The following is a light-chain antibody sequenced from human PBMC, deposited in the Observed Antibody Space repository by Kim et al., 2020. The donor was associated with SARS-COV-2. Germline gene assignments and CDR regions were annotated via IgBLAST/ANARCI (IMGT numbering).Light chain of an antibody. CDR3: QQYGGSPPYT. CDR1: QSVSNSY. CDR2: AVS. J-gene: IGKJ2*01. Sequence: SPGESATLSCRASQSVSNSYFAWYQQKPGQAPRLLIYAVSRRATGIPDRFSGSGSGTAFTLTISRLEPEDFAVYYCQQYGGSPPYTFGQGTKLEI. V-gene: IGKV3-20*01.